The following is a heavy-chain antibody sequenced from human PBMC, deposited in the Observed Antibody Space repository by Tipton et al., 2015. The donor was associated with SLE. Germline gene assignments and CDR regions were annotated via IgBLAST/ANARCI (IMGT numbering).Heavy chain of an antibody. Sequence: GLVKPSETLSLTCTVSGGSVSSGGYYWSWIRQPAGKGLEWIGYIYTTGSTNYNPSLKSRVTILEDTSKNQFSLKLSSVTAADTAVYYCARAGTGVANTYWYFDLWGRGTPVTVSS. CDR1: GGSVSSGGYY. CDR3: ARAGTGVANTYWYFDL. D-gene: IGHD5-12*01. J-gene: IGHJ2*01. V-gene: IGHV4-61*10. CDR2: IYTTGST.